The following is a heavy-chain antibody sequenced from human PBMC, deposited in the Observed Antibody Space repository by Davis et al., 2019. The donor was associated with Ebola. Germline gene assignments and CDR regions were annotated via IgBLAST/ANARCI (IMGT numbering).Heavy chain of an antibody. Sequence: MPGGSLRLSCTVSGGSISSSSYYWGWIRQPPGKGLEWIGSIYYSGSTYYNPSLKSRVTISVDTSKNQFSLKLSSVTAADTAVYYCARICGGDCYTHDAFDIWGQGTMVTVSS. V-gene: IGHV4-39*01. D-gene: IGHD2-21*02. J-gene: IGHJ3*02. CDR3: ARICGGDCYTHDAFDI. CDR1: GGSISSSSYY. CDR2: IYYSGST.